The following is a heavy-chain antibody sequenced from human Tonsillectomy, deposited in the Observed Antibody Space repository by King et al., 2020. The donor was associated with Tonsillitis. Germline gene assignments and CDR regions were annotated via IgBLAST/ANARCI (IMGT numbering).Heavy chain of an antibody. CDR1: GYSFTSYW. Sequence: VQLVESGAEVKKPGESLRISCTGSGYSFTSYWISWVRQMPGKGLEWMGRIDPSDSYTNSSPSFQGHVTISADKSTSTAYLQWSSLKASDTAMYYCARHKNSSSWYGYYYYDMDGWGKGTTVTVSS. CDR3: ARHKNSSSWYGYYYYDMDG. CDR2: IDPSDSYT. D-gene: IGHD6-13*01. J-gene: IGHJ6*03. V-gene: IGHV5-10-1*03.